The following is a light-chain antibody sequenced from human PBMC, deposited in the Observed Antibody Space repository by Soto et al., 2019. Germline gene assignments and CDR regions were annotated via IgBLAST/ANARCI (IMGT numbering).Light chain of an antibody. J-gene: IGKJ1*01. CDR1: QSVSSNY. CDR3: QQYGSSYPWT. V-gene: IGKV3-20*01. CDR2: GAS. Sequence: EIVMTQSPDTLYVSPGERATLSCRASQSVSSNYLAWYQQKPGQAPRLLIYGASSRATGIPDRFSGSGSGTDFTLTIRRLEPEDFAVYYCQQYGSSYPWTFGQGTKVDIK.